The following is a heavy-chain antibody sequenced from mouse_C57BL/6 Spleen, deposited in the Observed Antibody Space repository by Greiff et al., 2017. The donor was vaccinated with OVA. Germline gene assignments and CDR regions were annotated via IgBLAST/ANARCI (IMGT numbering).Heavy chain of an antibody. CDR3: AKITTVVANGYAMDY. CDR2: IWSGGST. CDR1: GFSLTSYG. Sequence: VQVVESGPGLVQPSQSLSITCTVSGFSLTSYGVHWVRQSPGKGLEWLGVIWSGGSTDYNAAFISRLSISKDNSKSQVFFKMNSLQADDTAIYYCAKITTVVANGYAMDYWGQGTSVTVSS. J-gene: IGHJ4*01. D-gene: IGHD1-1*01. V-gene: IGHV2-2*01.